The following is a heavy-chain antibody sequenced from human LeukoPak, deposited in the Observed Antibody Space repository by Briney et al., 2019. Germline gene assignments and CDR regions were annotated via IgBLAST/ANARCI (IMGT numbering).Heavy chain of an antibody. CDR3: ARGRSSSAIFGVVQIPPLYYYYYMDV. CDR2: MNPNSGNT. Sequence: ASVKVSCKASGYTFTSYDINWGRQATGQGLEWMGWMNPNSGNTGYAQKFQGRVTITRNTSISTAYMELSSLRSEDTAVYYCARGRSSSAIFGVVQIPPLYYYYYMDVWGKGTTVTVSS. CDR1: GYTFTSYD. V-gene: IGHV1-8*03. J-gene: IGHJ6*03. D-gene: IGHD3-3*01.